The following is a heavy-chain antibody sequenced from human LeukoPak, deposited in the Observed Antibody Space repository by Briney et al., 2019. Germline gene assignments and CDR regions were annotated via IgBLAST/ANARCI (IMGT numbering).Heavy chain of an antibody. V-gene: IGHV4-34*01. D-gene: IGHD3-22*01. CDR2: IHHSGSH. CDR3: ARGRVYDSSGYGGGSFDY. Sequence: SETLSLTCAVYGGFFSGYYWSWIRQPPGNVLEWIGEIHHSGSHNYNPTLKSRVTLSVDTSKNQFSLKLSSVTAADTAVYYCARGRVYDSSGYGGGSFDYWGQGTLVTVSS. CDR1: GGFFSGYY. J-gene: IGHJ4*02.